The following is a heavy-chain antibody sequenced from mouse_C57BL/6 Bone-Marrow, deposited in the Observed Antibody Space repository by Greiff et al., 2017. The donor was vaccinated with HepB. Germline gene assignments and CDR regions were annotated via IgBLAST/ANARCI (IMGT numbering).Heavy chain of an antibody. CDR1: GFTFSSYA. CDR2: ISDGGSYT. V-gene: IGHV5-4*03. D-gene: IGHD1-1*01. Sequence: EVKVVESGGGLVKPGGSLKLSCAASGFTFSSYAMSWVRQTPEKRLEWVATISDGGSYTYYPDNVKGRFTISRDNAKNTLYLQMSRLKSEDTAMYYCARHDYGGYFDVWGTGTTVTVSS. J-gene: IGHJ1*03. CDR3: ARHDYGGYFDV.